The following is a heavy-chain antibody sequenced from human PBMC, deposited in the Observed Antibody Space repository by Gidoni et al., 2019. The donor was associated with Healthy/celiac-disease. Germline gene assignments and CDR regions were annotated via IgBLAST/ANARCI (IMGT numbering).Heavy chain of an antibody. V-gene: IGHV3-33*01. Sequence: QVQLVESEGGVVQPGRSLSLYCAASGLTFSSYGMHWVRQAPGKGLEWVAVIWYDGSNKYYADSVKGRFTISRDNSKNTLYLQMNSLRAEDTAVYYCARGYSSGWYDYWGQGTLVTVSS. CDR3: ARGYSSGWYDY. CDR2: IWYDGSNK. CDR1: GLTFSSYG. J-gene: IGHJ4*02. D-gene: IGHD6-19*01.